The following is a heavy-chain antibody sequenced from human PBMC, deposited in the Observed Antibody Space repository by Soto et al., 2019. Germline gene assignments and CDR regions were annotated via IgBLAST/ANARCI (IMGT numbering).Heavy chain of an antibody. V-gene: IGHV4-59*08. CDR1: GGSISSYY. CDR3: ARGYGAAFDI. CDR2: IYYSGST. J-gene: IGHJ3*02. D-gene: IGHD4-17*01. Sequence: QVQLQESGPGLVKPSETLSLTCTVSGGSISSYYWSWIRQPPGKGLEWIGYIYYSGSTNYNPSLKSRVTLSVDTSKNQSSLNLSSVTAADTAVDYCARGYGAAFDIWGKGTMVTVSS.